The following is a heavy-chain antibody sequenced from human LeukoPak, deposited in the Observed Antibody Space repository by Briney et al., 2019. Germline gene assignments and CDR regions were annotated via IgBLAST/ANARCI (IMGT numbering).Heavy chain of an antibody. Sequence: XXVRQAXXXXXXWVSVIFGGGSTYYADSVKGRFTISRDNSKNTLYFQMSSLRAEDTAVYYCARGRSPYSFDYWGQGTLVTVSS. D-gene: IGHD2-15*01. CDR3: ARGRSPYSFDY. CDR2: IFGGGST. V-gene: IGHV3-53*01. J-gene: IGHJ4*02.